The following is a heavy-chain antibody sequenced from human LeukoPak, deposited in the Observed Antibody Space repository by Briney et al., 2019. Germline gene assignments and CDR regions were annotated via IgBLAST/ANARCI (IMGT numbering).Heavy chain of an antibody. CDR3: ARAKYCSGGSCYSGRPWWFDP. V-gene: IGHV3-48*03. D-gene: IGHD2-15*01. J-gene: IGHJ5*02. CDR1: GFTFSSYE. CDR2: ISSSGSTI. Sequence: QPGGSLRLSCAASGFTFSSYEMNWVRQAPGKGLEWVSYISSSGSTIYYADSVKGRFTISRDNAKNSLYLQMNSLRAEDTAVYYCARAKYCSGGSCYSGRPWWFDPWGQGTLVTVSS.